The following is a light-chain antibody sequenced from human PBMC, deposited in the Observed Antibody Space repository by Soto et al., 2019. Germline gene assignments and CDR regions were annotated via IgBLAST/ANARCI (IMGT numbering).Light chain of an antibody. J-gene: IGKJ1*01. V-gene: IGKV1-6*01. Sequence: AIQMTQSPSSLSASLGDRVTITCRASQGIRNDLGWYQQRPGKAPKLLIYAASSLESGVPSRFSGSGSGTDFTLTISSLQPEDFATYFCLQDHNYPRTFGQGTKVDIK. CDR1: QGIRND. CDR3: LQDHNYPRT. CDR2: AAS.